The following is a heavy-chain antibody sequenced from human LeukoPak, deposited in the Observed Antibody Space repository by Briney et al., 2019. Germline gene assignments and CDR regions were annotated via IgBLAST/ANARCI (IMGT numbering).Heavy chain of an antibody. J-gene: IGHJ4*02. D-gene: IGHD6-19*01. V-gene: IGHV3-21*01. CDR2: ISSSSSYM. Sequence: PGGSLRLSCAASGFTFSSYTMNWVRQPPGKGLEWVSTISSSSSYMYYADSVKGRFTISRDNAKNSLYLQMNSLRAEDTAVYYCARARRGSGWLRHNSWYDYWGQGTLVTVSS. CDR3: ARARRGSGWLRHNSWYDY. CDR1: GFTFSSYT.